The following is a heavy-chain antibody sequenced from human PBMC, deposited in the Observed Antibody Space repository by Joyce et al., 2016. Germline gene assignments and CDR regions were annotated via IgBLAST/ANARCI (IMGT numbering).Heavy chain of an antibody. Sequence: EVQLVESGGGLLQPGGYLRLSCAASGVTCTNYWMHWVRQAPGKGLVWVARVDSDGSGTSYADSVTGRFTISGDNAENMVYLQMNSLRIEDTAVYYCGSVFEYWGRGALVTVSS. J-gene: IGHJ4*02. V-gene: IGHV3-74*01. CDR2: VDSDGSGT. CDR3: GSVFEY. CDR1: GVTCTNYW.